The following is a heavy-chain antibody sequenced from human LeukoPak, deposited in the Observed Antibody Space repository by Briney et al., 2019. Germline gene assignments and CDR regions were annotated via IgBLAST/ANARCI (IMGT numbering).Heavy chain of an antibody. CDR3: ARSNELLWFGELLGYFDY. CDR1: GYSFTSYW. J-gene: IGHJ4*02. Sequence: GESLKISFKGSGYSFTSYWIGWVRRMPGKGLEWMGIIYPGDSDTRYGPSFQGQVTISADKSISTAYLQWSSLKASDSAMYCCARSNELLWFGELLGYFDYWGQGTLVTVSS. CDR2: IYPGDSDT. D-gene: IGHD3-10*01. V-gene: IGHV5-51*01.